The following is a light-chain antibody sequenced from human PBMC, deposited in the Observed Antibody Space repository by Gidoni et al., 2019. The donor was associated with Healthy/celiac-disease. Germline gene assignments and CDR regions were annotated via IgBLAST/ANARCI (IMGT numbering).Light chain of an antibody. CDR3: QQSYSTPRA. J-gene: IGKJ1*01. V-gene: IGKV1-39*01. Sequence: DRVTITCRASQSISSYLNWYQQKPGKAPKLLIYAASSLQSGVPSRFSGSGSGTDFTLTISSLHPEDFATYYCQQSYSTPRAFGQGTKVEIK. CDR2: AAS. CDR1: QSISSY.